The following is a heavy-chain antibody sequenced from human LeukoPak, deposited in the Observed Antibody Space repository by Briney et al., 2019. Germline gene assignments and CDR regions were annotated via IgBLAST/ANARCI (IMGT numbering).Heavy chain of an antibody. Sequence: SETLSLTCTVSGGSISSYYWSWIRQPPGKGLEWIGYIYYSGSTNYNPSLKSRVTISVGTSKNQFSLKLSSVTAADTAVYYCARHLPRYDFWSGGGAFDIWGQGTMVTVSS. D-gene: IGHD3-3*01. CDR3: ARHLPRYDFWSGGGAFDI. CDR2: IYYSGST. J-gene: IGHJ3*02. V-gene: IGHV4-59*01. CDR1: GGSISSYY.